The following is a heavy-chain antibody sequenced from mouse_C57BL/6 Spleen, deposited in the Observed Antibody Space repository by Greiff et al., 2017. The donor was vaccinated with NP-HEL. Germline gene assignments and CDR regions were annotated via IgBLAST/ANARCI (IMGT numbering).Heavy chain of an antibody. CDR2: INPSNGGT. CDR1: GYTFTSYW. J-gene: IGHJ3*01. CDR3: ARDYGSSSPLAY. V-gene: IGHV1-53*01. D-gene: IGHD1-1*01. Sequence: QVHVKQPGTELVKPGASVKLSCKASGYTFTSYWMHWVKQRPGQGLEWIGNINPSNGGTNYNEKFKSKATLTVDKSSSTAYMQRSSLTSEDSAVYYCARDYGSSSPLAYWGQGTLVTVSA.